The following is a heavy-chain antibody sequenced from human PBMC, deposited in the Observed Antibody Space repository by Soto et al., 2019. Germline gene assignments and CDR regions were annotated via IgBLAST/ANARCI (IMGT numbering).Heavy chain of an antibody. Sequence: SETLSLTCAVYGGSFSGYYWSWIRQPPGKGLEWIGEINHSGSTNYNPSLKSRVTISVDTSKNQFSLKLSSVTAADTAVYYCARGPGGYCNPIHFDYWGQGTLVTVSS. CDR2: INHSGST. CDR1: GGSFSGYY. CDR3: ARGPGGYCNPIHFDY. V-gene: IGHV4-34*01. D-gene: IGHD3-10*01. J-gene: IGHJ4*02.